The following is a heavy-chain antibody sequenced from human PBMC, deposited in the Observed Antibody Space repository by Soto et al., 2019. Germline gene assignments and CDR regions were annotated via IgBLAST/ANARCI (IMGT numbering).Heavy chain of an antibody. CDR2: IYYSGSS. V-gene: IGHV4-61*01. CDR3: ARLDCVSTSCHFDF. Sequence: SETLSLTCTVSGGSVSSDCYYWSWIRQPPGKGLEWIGYIYYSGSSNHNPSLRSRVTMSVDTAKNRFSLKLSSMTAADTAVYYCARLDCVSTSCHFDFWGPGTLVTVSS. J-gene: IGHJ4*02. D-gene: IGHD2-2*01. CDR1: GGSVSSDCYY.